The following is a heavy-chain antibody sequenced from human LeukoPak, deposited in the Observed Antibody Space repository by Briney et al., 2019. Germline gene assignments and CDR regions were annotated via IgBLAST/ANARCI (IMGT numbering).Heavy chain of an antibody. V-gene: IGHV3-30-3*01. Sequence: GGSLRLSCAASGFTFSSYAMHWVRQAPGKGLEWVAVISYDGSNKYYADSVKGRFTISRDNAKNSLYLQMNSLRAEDTAVYYCAREVKPDYWGQGTLVTVSS. CDR3: AREVKPDY. J-gene: IGHJ4*02. CDR2: ISYDGSNK. CDR1: GFTFSSYA.